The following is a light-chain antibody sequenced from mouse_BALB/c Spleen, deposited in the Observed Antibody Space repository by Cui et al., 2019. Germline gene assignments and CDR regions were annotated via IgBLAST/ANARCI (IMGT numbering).Light chain of an antibody. CDR2: RAN. CDR1: QDINNY. J-gene: IGKJ2*01. CDR3: LQYDEFPYT. V-gene: IGKV14-111*01. Sequence: DIKMTQSPSSMYASLGERVTITCKASQDINNYLSWFQQKPGKSPKTLIYRANRLVDGVPSRFSGSGSGQDYSLTISSLEYEDMGIYYCLQYDEFPYTFGGGTKLEIK.